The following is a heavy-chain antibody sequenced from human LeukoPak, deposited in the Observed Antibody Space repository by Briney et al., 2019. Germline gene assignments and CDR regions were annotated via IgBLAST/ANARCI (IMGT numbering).Heavy chain of an antibody. CDR2: IYYSGST. Sequence: NPSETLSLTCTVSGGSVSSRTFYWGWIRQPPGKGLEWIGYIYYSGSTNYNPSLKSRVTISVDTSKNQFSLKLSSVTAADTAVYYCARGAYGDYGNNWFDPWGQGTLVTVSS. CDR1: GGSVSSRTFY. CDR3: ARGAYGDYGNNWFDP. V-gene: IGHV4-61*05. D-gene: IGHD4-17*01. J-gene: IGHJ5*02.